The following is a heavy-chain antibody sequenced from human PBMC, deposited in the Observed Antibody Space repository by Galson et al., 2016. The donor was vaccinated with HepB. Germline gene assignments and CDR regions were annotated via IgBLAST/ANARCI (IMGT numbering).Heavy chain of an antibody. CDR3: ASAAAGVGYYFDY. Sequence: SVKVSCKASGYTIPKYYMHWVRQAPGQGLEWMGIINPSGDTTNFAQKFQGRVTMTRDTSTSTVYMEVSSLRSEETAVYYCASAAAGVGYYFDYWGQGTLVTVSS. CDR1: GYTIPKYY. D-gene: IGHD6-13*01. CDR2: INPSGDTT. V-gene: IGHV1-46*03. J-gene: IGHJ4*02.